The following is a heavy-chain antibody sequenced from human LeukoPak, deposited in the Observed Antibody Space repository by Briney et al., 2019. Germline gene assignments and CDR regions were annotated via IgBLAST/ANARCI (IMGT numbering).Heavy chain of an antibody. V-gene: IGHV1-2*02. CDR3: AREPRTYFDY. CDR1: GYTFTDYY. J-gene: IGHJ4*02. CDR2: INPNSGST. Sequence: ASVRVSCKASGYTFTDYYIHWVRLAPGQGLEWMGWINPNSGSTNYAQKFQGRVTMTRDTSISTAYMVLSSLISDDTAIYYCAREPRTYFDYWGQGTLVTVSS.